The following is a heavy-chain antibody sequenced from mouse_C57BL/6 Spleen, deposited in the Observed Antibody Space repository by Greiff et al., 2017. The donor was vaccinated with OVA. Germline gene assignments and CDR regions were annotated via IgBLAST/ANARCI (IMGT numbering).Heavy chain of an antibody. Sequence: VKLVESGAELVRPGASVTLSCKASGYTFTDYEMHWVKQTPVHGLEWIGAIDPETGGTAYNQKFKGKAILTADKSSSTAYMELRSLTSEDSAVYYCTRGNYFDYWGQGTTLTVSS. CDR2: IDPETGGT. CDR3: TRGNYFDY. J-gene: IGHJ2*01. V-gene: IGHV1-15*01. CDR1: GYTFTDYE.